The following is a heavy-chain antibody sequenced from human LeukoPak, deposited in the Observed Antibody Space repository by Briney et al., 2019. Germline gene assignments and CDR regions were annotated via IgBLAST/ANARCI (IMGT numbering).Heavy chain of an antibody. V-gene: IGHV3-48*03. CDR3: ARAESITWYY. D-gene: IGHD6-13*01. Sequence: PGGSLRHSCAASGFIFSNYEMNWVRQAPGKGLEWISYISSSGSTIYYADSVKGRFSTSRDNAKNSLYLQMNSLSAEDTAVYYCARAESITWYYWGQGTLVTVS. CDR2: ISSSGSTI. J-gene: IGHJ4*02. CDR1: GFIFSNYE.